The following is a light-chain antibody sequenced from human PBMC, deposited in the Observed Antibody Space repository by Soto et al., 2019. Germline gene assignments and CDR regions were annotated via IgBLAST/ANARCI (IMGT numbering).Light chain of an antibody. CDR2: GAS. J-gene: IGKJ1*01. CDR3: QQYGSSPPT. Sequence: EIVLTQSPGTLSLSPGERATLSCRASQSVRSSYLAWYQQKPGQAPRLLINGASSRATGIPDRFSGSGSGTDFTLTISRLEPEDFAVYYCQQYGSSPPTFGQGTKVEIK. CDR1: QSVRSSY. V-gene: IGKV3-20*01.